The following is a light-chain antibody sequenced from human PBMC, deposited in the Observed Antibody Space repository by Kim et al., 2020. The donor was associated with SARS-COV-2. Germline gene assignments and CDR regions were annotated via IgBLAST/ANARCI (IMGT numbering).Light chain of an antibody. V-gene: IGLV2-14*04. Sequence: SVTISCTATSSDIGSNNYVSCYQQHPGTAPNLMIYDVAKRPSGVSHRFSGSKSGNTASLTISGLQAEDEADYYCSSFASSTTWVFGGGTQLTVL. CDR1: SSDIGSNNY. CDR3: SSFASSTTWV. CDR2: DVA. J-gene: IGLJ3*02.